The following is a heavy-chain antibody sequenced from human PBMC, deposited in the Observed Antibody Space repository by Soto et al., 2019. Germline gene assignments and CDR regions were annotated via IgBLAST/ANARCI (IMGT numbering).Heavy chain of an antibody. V-gene: IGHV4-30-4*01. Sequence: PSETLSLTCTVSGGSISSRDFYWSWVRQPPGKGLEWLGYVSYTGSTYYNPSLRGRLNISIDTSKRQFSLRLSSVTAADTALYYCARELGFIAAASNYYGMDVWGQGTTVTVSS. J-gene: IGHJ6*02. CDR1: GGSISSRDFY. CDR3: ARELGFIAAASNYYGMDV. CDR2: VSYTGST. D-gene: IGHD6-6*01.